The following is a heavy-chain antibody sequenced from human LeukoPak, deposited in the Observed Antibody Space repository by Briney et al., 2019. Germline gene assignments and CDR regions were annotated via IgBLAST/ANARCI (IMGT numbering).Heavy chain of an antibody. Sequence: GGSLRLSCAASGXTVSSNYMSWVRQAPGKGLEWVWVFYSGGSTYYADSVKGRFTISRHNSKNTLYLQMNSLRAEDTAVYYCARGGDSIAALSSPSFDYWGQGTLVTVSS. V-gene: IGHV3-53*04. CDR2: FYSGGST. J-gene: IGHJ4*02. D-gene: IGHD6-6*01. CDR3: ARGGDSIAALSSPSFDY. CDR1: GXTVSSNY.